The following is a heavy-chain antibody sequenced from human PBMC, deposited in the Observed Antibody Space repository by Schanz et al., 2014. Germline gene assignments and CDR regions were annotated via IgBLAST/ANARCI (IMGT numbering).Heavy chain of an antibody. V-gene: IGHV3-15*01. CDR3: TTGGRRGYSHYFYGMDV. J-gene: IGHJ6*02. CDR1: GFTSSNAW. D-gene: IGHD5-18*01. CDR2: IKTKTDGGTT. Sequence: EVQLVESGGGLVKPGGSLRLSCAASGFTSSNAWMSWVRQAPGKGLEWVGRIKTKTDGGTTDYAAPVKGRFTISRDDSTNPLYLQMNSLKTEDTAVYYCTTGGRRGYSHYFYGMDVWGQGTTVTASS.